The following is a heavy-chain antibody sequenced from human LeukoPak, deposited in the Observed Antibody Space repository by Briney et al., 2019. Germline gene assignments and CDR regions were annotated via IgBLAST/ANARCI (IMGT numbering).Heavy chain of an antibody. V-gene: IGHV1-24*01. D-gene: IGHD6-19*01. Sequence: GASVKVSCKVSGYTLTELSMHWVRQAPGKGLEWMGGFDPEDGETIYAQKFQGRVTMTRNTFISTAYMELSSLRSEDTAVYYCASLGIPSPDSGWSPLPWGQGTLVTVSS. CDR1: GYTLTELS. J-gene: IGHJ4*02. CDR2: FDPEDGET. CDR3: ASLGIPSPDSGWSPLP.